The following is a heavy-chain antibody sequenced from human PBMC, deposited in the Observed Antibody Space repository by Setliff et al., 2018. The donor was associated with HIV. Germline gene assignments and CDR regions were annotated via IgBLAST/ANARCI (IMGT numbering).Heavy chain of an antibody. CDR1: GGTFSSYA. V-gene: IGHV1-69*05. CDR3: ARSRGSGHTPMLRPDAFDI. Sequence: ASVKVSCKASGGTFSSYAIIWVRQAPGQGLEWMGGIIPMFATTNYAQKFQGRVTVTTDESTSAAYVELSSMSSEDTAVYYCARSRGSGHTPMLRPDAFDIWGQGTMVTVSS. J-gene: IGHJ3*02. D-gene: IGHD3-10*01. CDR2: IIPMFATT.